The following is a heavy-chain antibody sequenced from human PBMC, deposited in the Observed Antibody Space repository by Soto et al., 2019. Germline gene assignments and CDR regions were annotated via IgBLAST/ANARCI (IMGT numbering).Heavy chain of an antibody. Sequence: QITLKESGPPLVKPTQTLTLTCTFSGFSLSTSGVGVGWIRQPPGKALEWLALIYWDDDKRYSPSLTSRLTITKDTSKNQVVLTMTNMDPVDTATYYCAHVLVVVANYGIDVWGQGTTVTVSS. J-gene: IGHJ6*02. CDR3: AHVLVVVANYGIDV. CDR1: GFSLSTSGVG. CDR2: IYWDDDK. V-gene: IGHV2-5*02. D-gene: IGHD2-15*01.